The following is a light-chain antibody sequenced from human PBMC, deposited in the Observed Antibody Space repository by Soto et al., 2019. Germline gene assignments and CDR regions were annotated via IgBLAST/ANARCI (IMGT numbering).Light chain of an antibody. J-gene: IGKJ1*01. Sequence: EVVMTQSPATLSVSPGEGATLSCRSSQSVTSSYLAWYQQKPGKAPRLLIHGISNRATGVPDRFSGSGSGTDFTLTISRLEPEDFAVYYCQQYTAWPLTLGQGTKVDIK. V-gene: IGKV3-20*01. CDR3: QQYTAWPLT. CDR2: GIS. CDR1: QSVTSSY.